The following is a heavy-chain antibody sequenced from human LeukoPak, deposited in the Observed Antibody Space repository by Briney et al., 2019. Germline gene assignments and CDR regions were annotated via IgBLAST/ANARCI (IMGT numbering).Heavy chain of an antibody. CDR1: AFTFSSYG. D-gene: IGHD1-26*01. V-gene: IGHV3-30*02. CDR3: TKEKVAYYTDRWSGLFDT. CDR2: IRHDGSNK. Sequence: GRSLRLSCAASAFTFSSYGMHWVRQVPGKGLEWLTFIRHDGSNKFYAESVKGRFTISRDMSKNTLYLQMNSLTLEDTAIYYCTKEKVAYYTDRWSGLFDTWGQGTLVSVSS. J-gene: IGHJ5*02.